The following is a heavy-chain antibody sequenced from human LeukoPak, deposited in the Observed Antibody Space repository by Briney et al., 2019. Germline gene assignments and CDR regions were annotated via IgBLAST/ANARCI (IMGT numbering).Heavy chain of an antibody. J-gene: IGHJ6*02. D-gene: IGHD3-3*01. CDR3: ARDQHRYDLWSGYYYYYYGMDV. CDR2: IWYDGSNK. Sequence: GRSLRLSCAASGFTFSSYGMHWVRQAPGKGLEWVAVIWYDGSNKYYADSVKGRFTISRDNSKNTLYLQMNSLRAEDTAVYYCARDQHRYDLWSGYYYYYYGMDVWGQGTTVTVSS. CDR1: GFTFSSYG. V-gene: IGHV3-33*01.